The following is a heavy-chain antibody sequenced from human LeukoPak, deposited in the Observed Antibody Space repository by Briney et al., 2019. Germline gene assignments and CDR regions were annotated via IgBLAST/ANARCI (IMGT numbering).Heavy chain of an antibody. CDR1: GGSFSGYY. D-gene: IGHD5-18*01. Sequence: SETLSLTCAVYGGSFSGYYWSWIRQPPGKGLEWIGEINHSGSTNYNPSLKSRVTISVDTSKNQFPLKLSSVTAADTAVYYCARGPRGYSYGYRPWGQGTLVTVSS. CDR2: INHSGST. CDR3: ARGPRGYSYGYRP. V-gene: IGHV4-34*01. J-gene: IGHJ5*02.